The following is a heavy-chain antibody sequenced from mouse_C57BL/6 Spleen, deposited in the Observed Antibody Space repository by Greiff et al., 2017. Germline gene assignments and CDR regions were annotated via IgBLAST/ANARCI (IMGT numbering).Heavy chain of an antibody. CDR1: GYTFTSYW. Sequence: QVQLQQPGAELVKPGASVKMSCKASGYTFTSYWITWVKQRPGQGLVWIGDIYPGSGSTNYNEKFKSKVTLTLDTSSSTAYMQLSSLTSEDSAVYYCARSPSYYGSSPNYFDYWGQGTTLTVSS. CDR3: ARSPSYYGSSPNYFDY. CDR2: IYPGSGST. V-gene: IGHV1-55*01. D-gene: IGHD1-1*01. J-gene: IGHJ2*01.